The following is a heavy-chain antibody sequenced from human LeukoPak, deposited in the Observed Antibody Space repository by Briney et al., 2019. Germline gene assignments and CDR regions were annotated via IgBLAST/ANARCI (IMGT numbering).Heavy chain of an antibody. CDR2: ISDSGNTI. CDR3: ARVRGFGEGINWFDP. CDR1: AFTISSCE. J-gene: IGHJ5*02. Sequence: GSLRLSCEGSAFTISSCEMNWVRQAPGKGLEWVAYISDSGNTIFYADSVKGRFTISRDNAKNSLFLQMNSLRADDSGVYYCARVRGFGEGINWFDPWGQGTLVTVST. V-gene: IGHV3-48*03. D-gene: IGHD3-10*01.